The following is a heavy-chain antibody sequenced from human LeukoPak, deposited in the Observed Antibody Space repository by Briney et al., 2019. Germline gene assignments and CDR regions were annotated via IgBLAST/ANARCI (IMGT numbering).Heavy chain of an antibody. CDR1: GGSISSGSYY. D-gene: IGHD3-10*01. Sequence: SETLSLTCTVSGGSISSGSYYWSWIRQPAGKGLEWIGRIYTSGSTNYNPSLKSRVTISVDTSKDQFSLKLSSVTAADTAVYYCACTMVRGVMASSARDDDAFDIWGQGTMVTVSS. V-gene: IGHV4-61*02. CDR2: IYTSGST. CDR3: ACTMVRGVMASSARDDDAFDI. J-gene: IGHJ3*02.